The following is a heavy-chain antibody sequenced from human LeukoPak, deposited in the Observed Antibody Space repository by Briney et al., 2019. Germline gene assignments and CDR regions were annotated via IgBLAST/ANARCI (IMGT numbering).Heavy chain of an antibody. D-gene: IGHD6-6*01. CDR2: IRYDGSNK. CDR1: GFTFSSYA. J-gene: IGHJ4*02. V-gene: IGHV3-30*02. Sequence: GGSLRLSCAASGFTFSSYAMSWVRQAPGKGLEWVAFIRYDGSNKYYADSVKGRFTISRDNSKNTLYLQMNSLRAEDTAVYYCAKETYSSSPLDYWGQGTLVTVSS. CDR3: AKETYSSSPLDY.